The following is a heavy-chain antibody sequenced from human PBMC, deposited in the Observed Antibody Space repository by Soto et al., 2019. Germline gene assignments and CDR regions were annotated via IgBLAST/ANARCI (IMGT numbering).Heavy chain of an antibody. CDR2: IYHSGST. D-gene: IGHD3-22*01. Sequence: SETLSLTCTVSGYSISSGYYWGWIRQPPGKGLEWIGSIYHSGSTYYNPSLKSRVTISVDTAKNQFSLKLSSVTAADTAVYYCARRPPENYYDSSGYYYVWFDPWGQGTLVTVSS. CDR1: GYSISSGYY. CDR3: ARRPPENYYDSSGYYYVWFDP. V-gene: IGHV4-38-2*02. J-gene: IGHJ5*02.